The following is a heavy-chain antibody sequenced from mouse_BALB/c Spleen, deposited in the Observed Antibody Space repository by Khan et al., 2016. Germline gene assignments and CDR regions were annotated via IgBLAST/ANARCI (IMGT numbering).Heavy chain of an antibody. D-gene: IGHD1-1*01. J-gene: IGHJ1*01. CDR2: INTDSGES. V-gene: IGHV9-3-1*01. Sequence: QIQLVESGPELMKPGKTVKISCTASAFTFTNYGMNWVQQAPGKGLKWLGWINTDSGESTYAADFKGRFAISVDTSGKAAYLKINNHNNEDTATYVWESCRYYFGSSRYFDDWGEGTTVTVS. CDR3: ESCRYYFGSSRYFDD. CDR1: AFTFTNYG.